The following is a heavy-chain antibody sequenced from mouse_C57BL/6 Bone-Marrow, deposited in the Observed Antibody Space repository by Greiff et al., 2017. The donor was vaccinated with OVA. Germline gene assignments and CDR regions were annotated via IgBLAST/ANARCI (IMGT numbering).Heavy chain of an antibody. Sequence: ESGPGLVKPSQSLSLTCSVTGYSIPSGYYWNWIRQFPGNKLEWMGYISYDGSNNYNPSLKNRISITRDTSKNQFFLKLNSVTTEDTATYYCARNWDGYWGQGTLVTVSA. CDR2: ISYDGSN. J-gene: IGHJ3*01. D-gene: IGHD4-1*01. CDR3: ARNWDGY. CDR1: GYSIPSGYY. V-gene: IGHV3-6*01.